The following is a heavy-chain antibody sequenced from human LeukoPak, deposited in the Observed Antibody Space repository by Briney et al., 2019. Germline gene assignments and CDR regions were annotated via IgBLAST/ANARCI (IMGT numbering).Heavy chain of an antibody. Sequence: PGGTLRLSCAASGFTFSSYAMNWVRQAPGKGLEWVSAISGSGGSTYYADSVKGRFTISRDNSKNTLYLQMNSLRAEDTAVYYCAKDNSYWVAAAGRDASDVWGQGTMVTVSS. V-gene: IGHV3-23*01. CDR3: AKDNSYWVAAAGRDASDV. CDR1: GFTFSSYA. J-gene: IGHJ3*01. CDR2: ISGSGGST. D-gene: IGHD6-13*01.